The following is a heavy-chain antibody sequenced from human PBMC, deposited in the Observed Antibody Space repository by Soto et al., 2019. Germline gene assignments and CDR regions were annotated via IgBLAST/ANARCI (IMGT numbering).Heavy chain of an antibody. CDR3: ASRYNWNDLTAFDI. CDR1: GGSISSSNW. CDR2: IYHSGST. J-gene: IGHJ3*02. Sequence: QVQLQESGPGLVKPSGTLSLTCAVSGGSISSSNWWSWVRQPPGKGLEWIGEIYHSGSTNYNPSLKIRVTISVDKSKNPFPLKLSSVTAADTAVYYWASRYNWNDLTAFDIWGQGTMVTVSS. V-gene: IGHV4-4*02. D-gene: IGHD1-20*01.